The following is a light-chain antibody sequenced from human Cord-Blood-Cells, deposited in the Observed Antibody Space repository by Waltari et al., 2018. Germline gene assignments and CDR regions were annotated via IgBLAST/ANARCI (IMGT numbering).Light chain of an antibody. J-gene: IGLJ2*01. CDR2: DGS. CDR1: SSDVGGYNY. CDR3: CSYAGSYTYVV. V-gene: IGLV2-11*01. Sequence: QSALTQPRSVSGSPGQSVTISCTGTSSDVGGYNYVSWYQQHPGKAPKLMIYDGSKQPAGVPDRVSVDKSGNTASLTISGLQAEDEADYYCCSYAGSYTYVVFGGGTKLTVL.